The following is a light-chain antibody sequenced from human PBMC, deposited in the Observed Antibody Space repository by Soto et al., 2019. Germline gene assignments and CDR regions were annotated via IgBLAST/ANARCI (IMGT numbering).Light chain of an antibody. CDR3: QQYYSYPPFT. CDR1: QGISGY. Sequence: AIRMTQSPSSFSASTGDRVTITCRASQGISGYLAWYQQKPGKAPKLLIYAASTLQSGVPSRFSGSGSGTDFTLTISCLQSEDFATYYCQQYYSYPPFTFGGGTKVEIK. V-gene: IGKV1-8*01. CDR2: AAS. J-gene: IGKJ4*01.